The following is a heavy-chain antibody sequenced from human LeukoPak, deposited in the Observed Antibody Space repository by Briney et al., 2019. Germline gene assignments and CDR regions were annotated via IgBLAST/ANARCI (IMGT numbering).Heavy chain of an antibody. J-gene: IGHJ6*03. CDR2: INTNTGNP. Sequence: ASVKVSCKASGYTFTSYAMNWVRQAPGQGLEWMGWINTNTGNPTYAQGFTGRFVFSLDTSVSTAYLQISSLKAEDTAVYYCARSSSSWYVSDYYYYYMDVWGKGTTVTVSS. D-gene: IGHD6-13*01. CDR1: GYTFTSYA. V-gene: IGHV7-4-1*02. CDR3: ARSSSSWYVSDYYYYYMDV.